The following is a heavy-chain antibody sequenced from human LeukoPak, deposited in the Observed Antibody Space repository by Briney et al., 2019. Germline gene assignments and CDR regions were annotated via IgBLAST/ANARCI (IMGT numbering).Heavy chain of an antibody. D-gene: IGHD2-15*01. Sequence: ETLSLTCAVYGGSFSGYYWSWVRQAPGKGLEWVSAISGSGGSTYYADSVKGRFTISRDNSKNTLYLQMNSLRAEDTAVYYCAKRASRYCSGGSCYYYFDYWGQGTLVTVSS. CDR2: ISGSGGST. V-gene: IGHV3-23*01. CDR1: GGSFSGYY. CDR3: AKRASRYCSGGSCYYYFDY. J-gene: IGHJ4*02.